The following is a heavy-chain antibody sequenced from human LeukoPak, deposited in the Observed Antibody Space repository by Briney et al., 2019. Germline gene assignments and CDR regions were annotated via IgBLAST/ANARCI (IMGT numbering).Heavy chain of an antibody. J-gene: IGHJ5*02. D-gene: IGHD6-13*01. CDR3: AREDRSSSPNWFDP. Sequence: ASVKVSCKASGYIFSSYGLNWVRQAPGQGLEWMGWISAYNGNTKYALKFQDRVTMTTDTSTSTAYMELRSLRSDDTAVYYCAREDRSSSPNWFDPWGQGTLVTVSS. CDR2: ISAYNGNT. V-gene: IGHV1-18*01. CDR1: GYIFSSYG.